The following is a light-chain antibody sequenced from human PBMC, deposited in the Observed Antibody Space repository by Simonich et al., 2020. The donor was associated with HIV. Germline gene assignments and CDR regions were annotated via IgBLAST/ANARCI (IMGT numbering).Light chain of an antibody. V-gene: IGKV1-5*03. J-gene: IGKJ1*01. CDR2: KAS. Sequence: DIQMTQSPSTLSASVGDRVTITCRASQRISSWLAWFQQNPGKAPKLLIYKASGLESGVPSRFSGSGSGTEFTLTISSLQPEDFATYYCQQYNTYPRTFGQGTKVEI. CDR1: QRISSW. CDR3: QQYNTYPRT.